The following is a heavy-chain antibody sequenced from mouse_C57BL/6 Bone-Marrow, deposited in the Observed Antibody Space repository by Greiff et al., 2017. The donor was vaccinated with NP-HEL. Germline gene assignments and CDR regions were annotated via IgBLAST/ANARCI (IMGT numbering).Heavy chain of an antibody. D-gene: IGHD2-2*01. J-gene: IGHJ2*01. CDR3: TFYYGYDDYFDY. CDR2: IDPENGDT. V-gene: IGHV14-4*01. Sequence: EVQLQQSGAELVRPGASVKLSCTASGFNIKDDYMHWVKQRPEQGLEWIGWIDPENGDTEYASKFQGKATITADTSSNTAYLQLSSLTSEDTAVYYCTFYYGYDDYFDYWGQGTTLTVSS. CDR1: GFNIKDDY.